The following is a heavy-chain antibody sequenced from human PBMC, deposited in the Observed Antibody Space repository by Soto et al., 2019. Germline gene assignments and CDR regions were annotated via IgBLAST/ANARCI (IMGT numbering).Heavy chain of an antibody. Sequence: PGGSLRLSCAASGFTFSNAWMNWVRQAPGKGLEWVGRIKSKTDGGTTDYAAPVKGRFTISRDDSKNTLYLQMNSLKTEDTAVYYCTTGEFVLVPQNAFDIWGQGTMVPVSS. J-gene: IGHJ3*02. CDR2: IKSKTDGGTT. CDR3: TTGEFVLVPQNAFDI. D-gene: IGHD6-13*01. V-gene: IGHV3-15*07. CDR1: GFTFSNAW.